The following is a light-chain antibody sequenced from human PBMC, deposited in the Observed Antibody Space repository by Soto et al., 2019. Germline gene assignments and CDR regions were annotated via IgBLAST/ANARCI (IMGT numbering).Light chain of an antibody. V-gene: IGKV1D-13*01. CDR1: QAISSA. CDR3: QQFQNYPLT. J-gene: IGKJ4*01. Sequence: AIQMTQSPSSLSASAGDSVTISCRASQAISSALAWYQQKPGKPPKLLIYDVSTLEGGVPSRFSGSGSGTDFTLSISSLQPEDFATYYCQQFQNYPLTFGEGTNVE. CDR2: DVS.